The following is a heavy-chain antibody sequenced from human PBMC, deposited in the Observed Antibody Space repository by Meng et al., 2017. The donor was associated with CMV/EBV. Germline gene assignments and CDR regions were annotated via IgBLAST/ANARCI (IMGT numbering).Heavy chain of an antibody. CDR3: ARCRTELVLPDY. J-gene: IGHJ4*02. D-gene: IGHD1-26*01. CDR1: GGTFRSYA. V-gene: IGHV1-69*01. CDR2: IIPIFGTA. Sequence: CKASGGTFRSYAISWVRQDPGQGLEWMGGIIPIFGTANYAQKFQGRVTITADESTSTAYMELSSLRSEDTAVYYCARCRTELVLPDYWGQGTLVTVSS.